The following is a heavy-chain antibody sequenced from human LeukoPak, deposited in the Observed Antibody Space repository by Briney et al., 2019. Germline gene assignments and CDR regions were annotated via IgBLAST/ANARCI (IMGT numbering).Heavy chain of an antibody. Sequence: SVTVSYKDSGGTFNNYAISWVRQAPGQGLEWMGGIIPIFGTANYAQKFQGRVTMTRDMSTSTVYMELSSLRSEDTAVYYCARGLNTAMVKPDYWGQGTLVTVSS. J-gene: IGHJ4*02. D-gene: IGHD5-18*01. V-gene: IGHV1-69*05. CDR2: IIPIFGTA. CDR3: ARGLNTAMVKPDY. CDR1: GGTFNNYA.